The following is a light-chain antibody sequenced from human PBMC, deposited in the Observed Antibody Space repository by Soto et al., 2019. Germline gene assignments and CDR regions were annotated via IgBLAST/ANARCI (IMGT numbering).Light chain of an antibody. V-gene: IGKV1-8*01. CDR3: QQYYSYPGT. Sequence: AIRMTQSPSSFSASTGDRVTITCRASQGISSYLAWYQQKPGKAPKLLIYAASTLQSGVPSRFSGSGSGTDFTLTISYLQSEDFATYYCQQYYSYPGTFGQGTKVDIK. CDR2: AAS. J-gene: IGKJ1*01. CDR1: QGISSY.